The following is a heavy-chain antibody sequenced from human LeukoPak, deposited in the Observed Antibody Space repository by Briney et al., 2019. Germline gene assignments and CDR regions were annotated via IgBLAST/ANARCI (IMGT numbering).Heavy chain of an antibody. CDR3: ARLRVQNYGGNWGFDY. J-gene: IGHJ4*02. Sequence: SETLSLTCTVSGYSISSISSTYYWGWVRQSPGKGLEWIGSIYQSGSTYYNPSLQSRVTISIDTSKNQFSLKLSSVTAADTAVYYCARLRVQNYGGNWGFDYWGQGTLVTVSS. V-gene: IGHV4-38-2*02. D-gene: IGHD4-23*01. CDR2: IYQSGST. CDR1: GYSISSISSTYY.